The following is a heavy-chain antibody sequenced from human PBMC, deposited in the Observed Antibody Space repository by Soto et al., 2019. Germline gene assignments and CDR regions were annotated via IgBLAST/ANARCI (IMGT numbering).Heavy chain of an antibody. V-gene: IGHV3-30*18. J-gene: IGHJ4*02. D-gene: IGHD3-16*01. CDR2: VSYDERNI. CDR1: VFTFSTSD. Sequence: GGSLRLSCVASVFTFSTSDMHWVRQAPGEGLEWVAVVSYDERNIYYADSVKGRFSVSRNNSKNTLFLHMNSLRAEDTAVYFCAKLVDKSLDDYWGQGALVTVSS. CDR3: AKLVDKSLDDY.